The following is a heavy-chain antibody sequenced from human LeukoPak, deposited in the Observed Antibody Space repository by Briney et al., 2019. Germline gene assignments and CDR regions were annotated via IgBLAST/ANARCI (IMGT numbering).Heavy chain of an antibody. CDR2: INPNSGGT. Sequence: ASVKVSCKASVYTFTGYYMHWVRQAPGQGLEWMGWINPNSGGTNYAQKFQGRVAMTRDTSISTAYMELSRLRSDDTAVYYCARSIAVDYFNYWGQGTLVTVSS. D-gene: IGHD6-19*01. CDR3: ARSIAVDYFNY. V-gene: IGHV1-2*02. J-gene: IGHJ4*02. CDR1: VYTFTGYY.